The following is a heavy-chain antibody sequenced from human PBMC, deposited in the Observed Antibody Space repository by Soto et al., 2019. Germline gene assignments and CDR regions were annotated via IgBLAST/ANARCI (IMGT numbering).Heavy chain of an antibody. CDR2: ISYDGSNK. V-gene: IGHV3-30*18. CDR3: AKSHYYDSSGYYSPLLFHFDY. D-gene: IGHD3-22*01. Sequence: GGSLRLSCAASGFTFSSYGMHWVRQAPGKGLEWVAVISYDGSNKYYADSVKGRFTISRDNSKNTLYLQMNSLRAEDTAVYYCAKSHYYDSSGYYSPLLFHFDYWGQGTLVTVSS. J-gene: IGHJ4*02. CDR1: GFTFSSYG.